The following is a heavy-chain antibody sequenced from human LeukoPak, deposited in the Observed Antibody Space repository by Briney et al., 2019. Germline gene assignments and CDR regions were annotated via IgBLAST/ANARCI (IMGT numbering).Heavy chain of an antibody. D-gene: IGHD3-10*01. CDR1: GFTFSSYW. Sequence: PGGTLRLSCAASGFTFSSYWMGWVRQVPGKGLEWVANIKHDGSERYYVDSVKGRFTISRDNAKNSLYLQMNSLRAEDTAVYYCARDEGGWGYYGSGSPNWFDSWGQGTLVTVSS. J-gene: IGHJ5*01. CDR3: ARDEGGWGYYGSGSPNWFDS. CDR2: IKHDGSER. V-gene: IGHV3-7*01.